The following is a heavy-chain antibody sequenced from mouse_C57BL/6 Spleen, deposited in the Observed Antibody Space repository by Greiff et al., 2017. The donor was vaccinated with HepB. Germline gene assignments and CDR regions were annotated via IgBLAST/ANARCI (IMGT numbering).Heavy chain of an antibody. J-gene: IGHJ3*01. D-gene: IGHD1-1*01. CDR1: GYTFTSYW. Sequence: VQLQQPGAELVKPGASVKLSCKASGYTFTSYWMHWVKQRPGQGLEWIGMIHPNSGSTNYNEKFKSKSTLTVDKSSSTAYMQLSSLTSEDSAVYYCAREDRDYYGSSFAWFAYWGQGTLVTVSA. CDR3: AREDRDYYGSSFAWFAY. V-gene: IGHV1-64*01. CDR2: IHPNSGST.